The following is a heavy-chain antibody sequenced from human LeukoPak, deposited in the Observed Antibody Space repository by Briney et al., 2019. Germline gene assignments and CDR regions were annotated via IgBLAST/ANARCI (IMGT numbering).Heavy chain of an antibody. J-gene: IGHJ4*02. CDR1: GGSISSGGYY. Sequence: SETLSLTCTVSGGSISSGGYYWSWIRQPPGKGLEWIGYIYHSGSTYYNPSLKSRVTISVDTSKNQFFLKLSSVTAADTAVYYCATPNSIDCSSTSCYPAFDYWGQGTLVTVSS. V-gene: IGHV4-30-2*03. D-gene: IGHD2-2*01. CDR3: ATPNSIDCSSTSCYPAFDY. CDR2: IYHSGST.